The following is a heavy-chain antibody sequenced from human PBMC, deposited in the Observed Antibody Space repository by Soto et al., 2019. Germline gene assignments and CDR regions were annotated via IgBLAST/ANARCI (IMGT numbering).Heavy chain of an antibody. J-gene: IGHJ3*02. CDR1: GGSISSSNW. V-gene: IGHV4-4*02. D-gene: IGHD3-10*01. CDR2: IYHSGST. CDR3: AREGGGSVEGDPFDI. Sequence: QVQLQESGPGLVKPSGTLSLTCAVSGGSISSSNWWSWVRQPPGKGLEWIGEIYHSGSTNYNPSLKSRVTIXXDXSXTQFSLKLSSVTAADTAVYYCAREGGGSVEGDPFDIWGQGTMVTVSS.